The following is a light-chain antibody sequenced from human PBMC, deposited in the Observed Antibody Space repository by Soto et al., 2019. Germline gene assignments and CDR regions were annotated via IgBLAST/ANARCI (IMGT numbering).Light chain of an antibody. V-gene: IGKV3-20*01. CDR3: QQSSHAPLT. CDR2: SVS. J-gene: IGKJ4*01. CDR1: QSVTNNH. Sequence: EIVLTQSPGTLSLSPGERATLSCRASQSVTNNHLAWFQHKPGQAPRLLIYSVSSRDTDIPDRFSGSGSGTHFSLTLSSLEPEDFAMYFCQQSSHAPLTFGGGTKVEL.